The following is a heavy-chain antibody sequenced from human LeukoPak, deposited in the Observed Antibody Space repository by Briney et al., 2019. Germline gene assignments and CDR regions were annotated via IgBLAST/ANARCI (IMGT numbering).Heavy chain of an antibody. CDR1: GGSISSGSFY. V-gene: IGHV4-61*10. Sequence: PSETLSLTCTVSGGSISSGSFYWNWIRQPAGKGLEWIGYIYYSGSTNYNPSLKSRVTISVDTSKNQFSLKLSSVTAADTAVYYCARLYDSSGYPILDYWGQGTLVTVSS. D-gene: IGHD3-22*01. J-gene: IGHJ4*02. CDR3: ARLYDSSGYPILDY. CDR2: IYYSGST.